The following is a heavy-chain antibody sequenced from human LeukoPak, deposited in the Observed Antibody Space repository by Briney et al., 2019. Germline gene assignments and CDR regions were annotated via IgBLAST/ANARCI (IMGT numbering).Heavy chain of an antibody. V-gene: IGHV3-43D*03. Sequence: GGSLRLSCAASGFTFDDYAMHWVRQAPGKGLEWVSLISWDGGSTYYADSVKGRFTISRDNSKNSLYLQMNSLRAEDTALYYCAKGPYGEEYYFDYWGQGTLVTVSS. D-gene: IGHD4-17*01. CDR1: GFTFDDYA. CDR3: AKGPYGEEYYFDY. CDR2: ISWDGGST. J-gene: IGHJ4*02.